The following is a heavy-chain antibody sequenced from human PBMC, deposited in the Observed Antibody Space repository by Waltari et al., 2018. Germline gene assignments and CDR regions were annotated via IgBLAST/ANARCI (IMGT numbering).Heavy chain of an antibody. D-gene: IGHD6-13*01. V-gene: IGHV4-61*02. CDR3: ARIPLPYSSSWYVDY. J-gene: IGHJ4*02. Sequence: LTCTVSGGSISSGSYYWSWIRQPAGKGLEWIGRIYTSGSTNYNPSLKSRVTISVDTSKNQFSLKLSSVTAADTAVYYCARIPLPYSSSWYVDYWGQGTLVTVSS. CDR2: IYTSGST. CDR1: GGSISSGSYY.